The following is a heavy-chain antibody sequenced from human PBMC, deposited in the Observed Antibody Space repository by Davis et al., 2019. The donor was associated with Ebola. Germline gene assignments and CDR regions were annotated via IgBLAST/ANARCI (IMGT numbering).Heavy chain of an antibody. D-gene: IGHD6-6*01. CDR1: GYTFTSYY. CDR2: INPSGGST. V-gene: IGHV1-46*01. CDR3: ARGNSIRSIAGPYYYYYGMDV. Sequence: ASVKVSCKASGYTFTSYYMHWVRQAPGQGLEWMGIINPSGGSTSYAQKLQGRVTMTTDTSTSTAYMELRSLRSDDTAVYYCARGNSIRSIAGPYYYYYGMDVWGQGTTVTVSS. J-gene: IGHJ6*02.